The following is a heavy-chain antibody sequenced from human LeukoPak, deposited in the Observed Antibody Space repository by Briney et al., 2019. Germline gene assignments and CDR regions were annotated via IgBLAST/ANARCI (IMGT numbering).Heavy chain of an antibody. CDR3: AREGNDSSGYYPDAFDI. CDR1: GGSFSGYY. V-gene: IGHV4-34*01. D-gene: IGHD3-22*01. Sequence: SETLSLTCAVYGGSFSGYYWSWIRQPPGKGLEWIGEINHSGSTNYNPSLESRVTISVDTSKNQFSLKLSSVTAADTAVYYCAREGNDSSGYYPDAFDIWGQGTMVTVSS. J-gene: IGHJ3*02. CDR2: INHSGST.